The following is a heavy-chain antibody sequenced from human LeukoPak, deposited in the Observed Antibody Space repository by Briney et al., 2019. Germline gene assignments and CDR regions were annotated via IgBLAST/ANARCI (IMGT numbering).Heavy chain of an antibody. CDR1: GFTFSGYW. Sequence: GGSLRLSCVASGFTFSGYWMHWVRQAPGMGLVWVSRLNSDGTTINYADSVKGRFTISRDNSKNTLYLQMNSLRAEDTAVYYCARPWYYDSSGYQVWGQGTLVTVSS. J-gene: IGHJ4*02. CDR3: ARPWYYDSSGYQV. D-gene: IGHD3-22*01. CDR2: LNSDGTTI. V-gene: IGHV3-74*01.